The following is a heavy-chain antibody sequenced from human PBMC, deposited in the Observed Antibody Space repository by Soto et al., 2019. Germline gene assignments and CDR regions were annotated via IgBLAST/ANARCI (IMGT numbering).Heavy chain of an antibody. CDR2: LSFAGITK. V-gene: IGHV3-30*18. CDR3: AKEGAWELLPAYVMDV. Sequence: PGGSLRLSCAASGFSFSSFGMHWVRQAPGKGLEWVAGLSFAGITKHYADSVKGRFTISRDNSKNTMYLQMNSLRPEDTSIYYCAKEGAWELLPAYVMDVRGPGTTVPVSP. J-gene: IGHJ6*01. CDR1: GFSFSSFG. D-gene: IGHD1-26*01.